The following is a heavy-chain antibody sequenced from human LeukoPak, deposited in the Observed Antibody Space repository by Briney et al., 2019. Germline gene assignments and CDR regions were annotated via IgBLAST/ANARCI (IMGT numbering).Heavy chain of an antibody. CDR1: GFTFSSYG. V-gene: IGHV3-33*01. J-gene: IGHJ1*01. CDR2: IWYDGSNK. D-gene: IGHD2-21*02. Sequence: PGRSLRLSCAASGFTFSSYGMHWVRQAPGKGLEWVAVIWYDGSNKYYADSVKGRFTISRDNSKNTLYLQMNSLRAEDTAVYYCARDALAYCGGDCYSEYFQHWGQGTLATVSS. CDR3: ARDALAYCGGDCYSEYFQH.